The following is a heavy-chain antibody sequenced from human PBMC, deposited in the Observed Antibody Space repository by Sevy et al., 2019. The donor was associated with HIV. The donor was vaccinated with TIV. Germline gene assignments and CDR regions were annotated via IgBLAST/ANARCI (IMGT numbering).Heavy chain of an antibody. CDR2: INHSGST. Sequence: SETLSLTCAVYGGSFSGYYWSWIHQPPGKGLEWIGEINHSGSTNYNPSLKSRVTISVDTSKNQFSLKLSSVTAADTAVDYCARGIAAAGTGSTDVGGTVFDYWGQGTLVTVSS. J-gene: IGHJ4*02. V-gene: IGHV4-34*01. CDR3: ARGIAAAGTGSTDVGGTVFDY. D-gene: IGHD6-13*01. CDR1: GGSFSGYY.